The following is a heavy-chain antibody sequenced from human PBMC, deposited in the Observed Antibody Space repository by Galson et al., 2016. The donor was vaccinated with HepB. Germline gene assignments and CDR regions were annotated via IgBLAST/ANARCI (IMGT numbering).Heavy chain of an antibody. CDR1: GFIFSTYS. Sequence: SLRLSCAASGFIFSTYSMNWVRQAPGKGLEWVSFISSGSAYRYYADSVKGRFTISRDNAKKSLYLQMNSLRAEDTAVYYCAGMRYSSGWLDGFDIWGQGTMVTVSS. D-gene: IGHD6-19*01. CDR2: ISSGSAYR. V-gene: IGHV3-21*01. J-gene: IGHJ3*02. CDR3: AGMRYSSGWLDGFDI.